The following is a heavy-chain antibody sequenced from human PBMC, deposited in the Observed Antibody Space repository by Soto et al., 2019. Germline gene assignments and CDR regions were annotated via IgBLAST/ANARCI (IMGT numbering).Heavy chain of an antibody. D-gene: IGHD6-19*01. J-gene: IGHJ6*02. V-gene: IGHV3-23*01. CDR3: AKDRGSGWSAYYYSYGMDV. CDR2: ISGSDDST. CDR1: GFTFSSYA. Sequence: SGGSLRLSCAASGFTFSSYAMSWVRQAPGKGLEWVSAISGSDDSTYYADSVKGRFTISRDNSKNTLYLQMNSLRAEDTAVYYCAKDRGSGWSAYYYSYGMDVWGQGTTVTVAS.